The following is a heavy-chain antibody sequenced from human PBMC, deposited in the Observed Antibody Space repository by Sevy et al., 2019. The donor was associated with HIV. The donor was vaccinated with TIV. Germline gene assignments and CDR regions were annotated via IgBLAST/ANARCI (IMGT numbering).Heavy chain of an antibody. CDR1: GFTFSSYG. CDR3: SRGLAALPGYYHGMDV. Sequence: GGSLRLSCAASGFTFSSYGMHWVRQAPAKGLEWVAVIWYDGSNKYYADSVKGRVTISRDNSKNTLFLQMNSLRDEDTAVYYCSRGLAALPGYYHGMDVWGQGTTVTVSS. V-gene: IGHV3-33*01. CDR2: IWYDGSNK. J-gene: IGHJ6*02. D-gene: IGHD6-6*01.